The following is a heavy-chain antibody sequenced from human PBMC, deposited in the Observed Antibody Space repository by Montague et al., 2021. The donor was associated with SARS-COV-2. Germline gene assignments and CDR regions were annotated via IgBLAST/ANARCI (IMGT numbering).Heavy chain of an antibody. Sequence: SETLSLTCAVYGGSVSDYYWSWIRQPPGKGLEWIGEISHSGSTNXXPSLKSRVTTSVDTSKNQFSLKLTSVTAADTAVYYCARGPRITMIVVVITDIWFDPWGQGTLVTVSS. D-gene: IGHD3-22*01. J-gene: IGHJ5*02. CDR3: ARGPRITMIVVVITDIWFDP. V-gene: IGHV4-34*01. CDR2: ISHSGST. CDR1: GGSVSDYY.